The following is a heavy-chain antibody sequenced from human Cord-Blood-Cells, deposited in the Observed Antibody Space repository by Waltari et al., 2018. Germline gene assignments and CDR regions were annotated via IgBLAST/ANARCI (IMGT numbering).Heavy chain of an antibody. CDR1: GFTFDDYA. J-gene: IGHJ6*03. D-gene: IGHD6-13*01. V-gene: IGHV3-9*03. CDR3: AKTGIAAAGTNGYMDV. CDR2: ISWNSGSI. Sequence: EVQLVESGGGLVQPGRSLRLSCAASGFTFDDYAMHWVRQAPGKGLEWVSGISWNSGSIGYADSVKGRFTISRDNAKNSRYLQMNSLRAEDMALYYCAKTGIAAAGTNGYMDVWGKGTTVTVSS.